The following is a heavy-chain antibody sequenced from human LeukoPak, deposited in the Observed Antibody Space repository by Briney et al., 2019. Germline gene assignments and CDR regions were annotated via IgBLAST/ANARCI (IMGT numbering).Heavy chain of an antibody. D-gene: IGHD6-19*01. CDR2: ISAYNGNT. J-gene: IGHJ6*03. CDR1: GYTFTSYG. CDR3: ARVVEEQWLVLEGRYMDV. Sequence: ASVKVSCKASGYTFTSYGISWVRQAPGQGLEWMGWISAYNGNTNYAQKLQGRVTMTTDTSTSTAYMELRSLRSDDTAVYYCARVVEEQWLVLEGRYMDVWGKGTTVTVSS. V-gene: IGHV1-18*01.